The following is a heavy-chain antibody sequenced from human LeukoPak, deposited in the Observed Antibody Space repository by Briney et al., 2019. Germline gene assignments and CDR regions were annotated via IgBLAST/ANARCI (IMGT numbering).Heavy chain of an antibody. CDR3: ARLDDSSGYSFDY. CDR2: INGDGSST. Sequence: GGSLRLSCAASGFTFSSYWMHWVRQAPGKGLVWVSRINGDGSSTSYADSVKGRFTIPRDNAKNTLYLQMNSLRAEDTAVYYCARLDDSSGYSFDYWGQGTLVTVSS. D-gene: IGHD3-22*01. CDR1: GFTFSSYW. V-gene: IGHV3-74*01. J-gene: IGHJ4*02.